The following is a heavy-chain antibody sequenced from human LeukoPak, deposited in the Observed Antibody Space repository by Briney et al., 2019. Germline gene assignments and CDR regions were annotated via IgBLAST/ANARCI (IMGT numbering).Heavy chain of an antibody. CDR2: IRSKANSYAT. CDR1: GFTFSGSA. J-gene: IGHJ3*02. D-gene: IGHD3-10*01. Sequence: PGGSLRLSCAASGFTFSGSAMHWVRQASGKGLEWVGRIRSKANSYATAYAASMKGRFTISRDDSKNTAYLQMNSLKTEDTAVYYCTVGAPLDAFDIWGQGTMVTVSS. V-gene: IGHV3-73*01. CDR3: TVGAPLDAFDI.